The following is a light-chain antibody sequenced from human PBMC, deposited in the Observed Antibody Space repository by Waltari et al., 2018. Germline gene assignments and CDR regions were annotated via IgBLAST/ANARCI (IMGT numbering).Light chain of an antibody. V-gene: IGKV3-15*01. Sequence: ETVMTQSPATLSVSPGERVSLSCMASQSVGSNLAWYQQRPGQAPRLIIYGASTRATGIPARFSGSGSGTEFTLTISSLQSEDFAVYYCQQYTYWPPGTFGQGTKVEIK. CDR1: QSVGSN. J-gene: IGKJ1*01. CDR3: QQYTYWPPGT. CDR2: GAS.